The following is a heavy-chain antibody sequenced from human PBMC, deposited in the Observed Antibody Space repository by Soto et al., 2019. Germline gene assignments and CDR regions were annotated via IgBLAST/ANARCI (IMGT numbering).Heavy chain of an antibody. CDR3: ATHPGGGGY. D-gene: IGHD3-10*01. CDR2: IYSGGYT. Sequence: EVQLVESGGGLIQPGGSLRLSCAVSGFTVSNNYMSWVRQAPGKGLEGVSVIYSGGYTAYGDSVKGRFTISRDNSKNTLILKMTTRGAHAPAVFYCATHPGGGGYWGQGTLVTVSS. V-gene: IGHV3-53*01. CDR1: GFTVSNNY. J-gene: IGHJ4*02.